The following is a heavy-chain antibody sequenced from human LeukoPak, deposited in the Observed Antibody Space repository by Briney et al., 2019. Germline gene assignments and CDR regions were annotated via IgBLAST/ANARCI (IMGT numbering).Heavy chain of an antibody. J-gene: IGHJ3*02. CDR3: ARGRSAFDI. CDR1: GGSISSYY. V-gene: IGHV4-59*12. Sequence: SETLSLTCTVSGGSISSYYWSWLRQPPGKGLEWIGYIYHSGSTYYNPSLKSRVTISVDRSKNQFSLKLSSVTAADTAVYYCARGRSAFDIWGQGTMVTVSS. CDR2: IYHSGST.